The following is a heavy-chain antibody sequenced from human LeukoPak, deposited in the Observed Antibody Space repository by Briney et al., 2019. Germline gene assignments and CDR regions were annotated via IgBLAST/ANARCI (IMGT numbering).Heavy chain of an antibody. CDR3: ARDGGYCSSTSCSVEDYGMDV. Sequence: PGGSLRLSCAASGFTFSSYAMHWVRQAPGKGLEWVAVISYDGSNKYYADSVKGRFTISRDNSKNTLYLQMNSLRAEDTAVYYCARDGGYCSSTSCSVEDYGMDVWGQGTTVTVSS. D-gene: IGHD2-2*01. CDR1: GFTFSSYA. V-gene: IGHV3-30-3*01. J-gene: IGHJ6*02. CDR2: ISYDGSNK.